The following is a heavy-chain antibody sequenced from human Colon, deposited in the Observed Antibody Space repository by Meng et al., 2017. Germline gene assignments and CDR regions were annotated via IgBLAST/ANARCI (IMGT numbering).Heavy chain of an antibody. V-gene: IGHV4-34*01. CDR2: IDHFGIS. J-gene: IGHJ5*02. D-gene: IGHD4-17*01. CDR3: ATGLRHGDWFDP. CDR1: CGSFSGFY. Sequence: GARLFTPWESLSPTFAVSCGSFSGFYWSWIRQPPGKGLEWIGEIDHFGISNYNSSLKGRLTMSVDTSKKQISLTLTSVTAADTAVYYCATGLRHGDWFDPWGPGTLVTVSS.